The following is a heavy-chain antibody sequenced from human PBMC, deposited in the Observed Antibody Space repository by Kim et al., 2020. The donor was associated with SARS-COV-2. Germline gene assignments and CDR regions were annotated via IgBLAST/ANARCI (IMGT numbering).Heavy chain of an antibody. CDR1: GYSFTKYS. V-gene: IGHV1-3*04. CDR3: ARGRSPLYDY. J-gene: IGHJ4*02. Sequence: ASVKVSCKASGYSFTKYSLHWLRQAPGQRPEWLGWINTANGNTRYSQTFQDRVTITRDTSATTAYVEMSSLTSEDTAVYYCARGRSPLYDYWGQGTLVTVSS. CDR2: INTANGNT.